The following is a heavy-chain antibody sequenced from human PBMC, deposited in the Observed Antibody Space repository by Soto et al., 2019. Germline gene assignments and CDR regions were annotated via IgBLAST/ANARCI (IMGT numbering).Heavy chain of an antibody. V-gene: IGHV3-23*01. CDR1: GFTFSSYA. CDR3: AKHSHERVVVTAIAAFDI. CDR2: ISGSGGST. J-gene: IGHJ3*02. D-gene: IGHD2-21*02. Sequence: EVQLLESGGGLVQPGGSLRLSCAASGFTFSSYAMSWVRQAPGKGLEWVSAISGSGGSTYYADSVKGRFTISRDNSKNTLYLQMNSLRAEDTAVYYCAKHSHERVVVTAIAAFDIWGQGTMVTVSS.